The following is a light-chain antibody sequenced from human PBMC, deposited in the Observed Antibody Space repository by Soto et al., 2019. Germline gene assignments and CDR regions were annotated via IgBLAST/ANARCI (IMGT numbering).Light chain of an antibody. V-gene: IGKV3-20*01. J-gene: IGKJ2*01. CDR3: QQYGSTPRVT. Sequence: EIVLTQSPGTLSLSPGERATLSCGASQSVSISHLAWYQQKPGQAPRLLIYGASIRATGIPDRFSGSGSGTDFALTISTLEPEDFAEYYCQQYGSTPRVTFGQGTNLEIK. CDR1: QSVSISH. CDR2: GAS.